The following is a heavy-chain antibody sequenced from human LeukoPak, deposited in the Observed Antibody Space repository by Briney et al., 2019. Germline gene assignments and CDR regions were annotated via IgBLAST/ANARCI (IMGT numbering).Heavy chain of an antibody. CDR2: IYYTGTT. CDR3: ARAPGAGIAAAGPSFDY. D-gene: IGHD6-13*01. CDR1: RGSISTYY. Sequence: SETLSLTCTVSRGSISTYYWNWIRQPPGKGLEWIGYIYYTGTTDYNPSLKSRVTMSVDTSKNQFSLKLSSATTADTAVYYCARAPGAGIAAAGPSFDYWGQGTLVTVSS. J-gene: IGHJ4*02. V-gene: IGHV4-59*01.